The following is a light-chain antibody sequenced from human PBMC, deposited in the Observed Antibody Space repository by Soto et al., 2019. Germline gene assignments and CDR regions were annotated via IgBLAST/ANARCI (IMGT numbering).Light chain of an antibody. J-gene: IGLJ3*02. Sequence: QSALTQPRSVSGSPGQSVAISCTATSSDVGGFDFVSWYQQHPGKAPKLVFYDVSKRPSGVPDRFSGSRSGDTASLTISGLQAEDEADYYCCLYTASYSVFGGGTKLTVL. CDR1: SSDVGGFDF. CDR2: DVS. CDR3: CLYTASYSV. V-gene: IGLV2-11*01.